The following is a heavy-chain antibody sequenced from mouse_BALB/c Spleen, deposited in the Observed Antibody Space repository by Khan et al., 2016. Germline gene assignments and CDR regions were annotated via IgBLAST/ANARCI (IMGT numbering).Heavy chain of an antibody. D-gene: IGHD2-14*01. CDR1: GFAFSSYW. CDR3: ARGTPFSN. J-gene: IGHJ3*01. Sequence: QVQLQQSGAELVRPGSSVKISCKASGFAFSSYWMNWVKQRPGQGLEWIGQIYPGDGDVNYNGKFKGKATLTADKSSSTAYMQLSSLTSEDSAVYFCARGTPFSNWGQGTLVTVSA. V-gene: IGHV1-80*01. CDR2: IYPGDGDV.